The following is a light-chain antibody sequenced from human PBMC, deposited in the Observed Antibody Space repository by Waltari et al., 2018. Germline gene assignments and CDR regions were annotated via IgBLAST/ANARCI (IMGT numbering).Light chain of an antibody. V-gene: IGKV3-20*01. CDR1: QSLSKRY. Sequence: EVVLTQSPGTLSLSPGEKATLSCRASQSLSKRYLAGYQQKPGQAPRLLIYGASSRAAGSPDRFSGSGYGTDFSLTINGLEPDDSAVYYWQEYGSSILYTFGQGTKLEIK. CDR2: GAS. CDR3: QEYGSSILYT. J-gene: IGKJ2*01.